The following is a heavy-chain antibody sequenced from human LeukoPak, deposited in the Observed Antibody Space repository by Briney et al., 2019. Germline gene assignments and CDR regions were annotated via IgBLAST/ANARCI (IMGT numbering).Heavy chain of an antibody. V-gene: IGHV4-59*11. Sequence: SETLSLTCTVSGGSISSHYWSWIRQPPGKGLEWIGYIFNSGGTNYNPSLKSRVTISLDTSKNQFSLKLSSVTAADTAVYYCATYRSRGFDYWGQGTLVTVP. CDR3: ATYRSRGFDY. CDR2: IFNSGGT. J-gene: IGHJ4*02. CDR1: GGSISSHY. D-gene: IGHD2-21*01.